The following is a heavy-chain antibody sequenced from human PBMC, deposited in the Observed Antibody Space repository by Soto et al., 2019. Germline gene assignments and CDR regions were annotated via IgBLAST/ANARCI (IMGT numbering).Heavy chain of an antibody. CDR2: IFHSGST. CDR3: AHRPIVGAAI. J-gene: IGHJ4*02. Sequence: QVQLQESGPGLVKPSGTLSLTCAVFGGSISNSNWWTWVRQPPGKGLDWIGEIFHSGSTNYNSSLMGRVTISVDKANNQFALKLGSLTAADTAVYYCAHRPIVGAAIWGQGTLVTVSP. CDR1: GGSISNSNW. V-gene: IGHV4-4*02. D-gene: IGHD1-26*01.